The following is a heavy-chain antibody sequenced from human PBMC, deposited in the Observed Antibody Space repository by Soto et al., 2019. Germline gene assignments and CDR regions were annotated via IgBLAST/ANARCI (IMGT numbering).Heavy chain of an antibody. D-gene: IGHD2-2*02. CDR3: ARDQGPYCSSTSCHNFDY. CDR2: ISAYNGNT. CDR1: GYTFTNYG. Sequence: QVQLVQSGAEVKKPGASVKVSCKASGYTFTNYGISWVRQAPGQGLEWMGWISAYNGNTNYAQKLQGRVTMTTDTSTSTAYRELRSLRSDDTAVYYCARDQGPYCSSTSCHNFDYWGQGTLVTVSS. J-gene: IGHJ4*02. V-gene: IGHV1-18*01.